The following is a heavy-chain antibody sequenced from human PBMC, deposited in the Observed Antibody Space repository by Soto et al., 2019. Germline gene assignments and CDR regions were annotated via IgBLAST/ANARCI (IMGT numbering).Heavy chain of an antibody. Sequence: QVQLVESGGGVVQPGRSLRLSCAASGFTFSSYAMHWVRQAPGKGLEWVAVISYDGSNKYYADSVKGRFTISRDNSKNTLYLQMNSLRAEDTAVYYCARANLAYYDSSIVDGMDVWGQGTTVTVSS. CDR3: ARANLAYYDSSIVDGMDV. D-gene: IGHD3-22*01. CDR1: GFTFSSYA. CDR2: ISYDGSNK. V-gene: IGHV3-30-3*01. J-gene: IGHJ6*02.